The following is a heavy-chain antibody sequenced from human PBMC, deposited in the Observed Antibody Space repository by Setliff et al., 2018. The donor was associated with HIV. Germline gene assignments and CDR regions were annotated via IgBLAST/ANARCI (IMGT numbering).Heavy chain of an antibody. J-gene: IGHJ4*02. V-gene: IGHV4-38-2*02. D-gene: IGHD4-17*01. CDR2: MCHGGNNN. CDR3: ARDPPGYGDSNDY. CDR1: GYSISSDYC. Sequence: PSETLSLTCGVSGYSISSDYCWGWIRQPPGKGLEWIGNMCHGGNNNYYNPSLKSRVTISIDTSKNQFSLRLHSVTAADTAVYYCARDPPGYGDSNDYWGQGTLVTVSS.